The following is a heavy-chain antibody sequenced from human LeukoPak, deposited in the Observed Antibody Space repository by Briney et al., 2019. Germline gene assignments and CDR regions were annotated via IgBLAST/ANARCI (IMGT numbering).Heavy chain of an antibody. V-gene: IGHV4-38-2*02. CDR3: ARVGIAAAGTGKVDY. J-gene: IGHJ4*02. Sequence: SETLSLTCNVSGYSISSGYFWGWVRQPPGKGLEWIGSIYYSGSTYYNPSLKSRVTISVDASKNQFSLKLSSVTAADTAVYYCARVGIAAAGTGKVDYWGQGTLVTVSS. D-gene: IGHD6-13*01. CDR2: IYYSGST. CDR1: GYSISSGYF.